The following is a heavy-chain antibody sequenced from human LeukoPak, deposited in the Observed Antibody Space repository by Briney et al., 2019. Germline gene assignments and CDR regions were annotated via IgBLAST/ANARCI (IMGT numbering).Heavy chain of an antibody. J-gene: IGHJ4*02. CDR1: GFTFSSYW. CDR3: ARVRYYYDSSGYYRLNPGFDY. V-gene: IGHV3-7*01. D-gene: IGHD3-22*01. Sequence: GGSLRLSCAASGFTFSSYWMSWVRQAPGKGLEWVANIKQDGSEKYYVDPVKGRFTISRDNAKNSLYLQMNSLRAEDTAVYYCARVRYYYDSSGYYRLNPGFDYWGQGTLVTVSS. CDR2: IKQDGSEK.